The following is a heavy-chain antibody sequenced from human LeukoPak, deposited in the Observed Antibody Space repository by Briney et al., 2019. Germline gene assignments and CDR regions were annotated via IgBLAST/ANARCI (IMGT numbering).Heavy chain of an antibody. V-gene: IGHV4-34*01. CDR2: INHSGST. Sequence: PPETLSLTCAVYGGSFSGYYWSWIRQPPGKGLEWIGEINHSGSTNYNPSLKSRVTISVDTSKNQFSLKLSSVTAADTAVYYCARGSVWYSGSYYALWVRAFDIWGQGTMVTVSS. D-gene: IGHD1-26*01. J-gene: IGHJ3*02. CDR1: GGSFSGYY. CDR3: ARGSVWYSGSYYALWVRAFDI.